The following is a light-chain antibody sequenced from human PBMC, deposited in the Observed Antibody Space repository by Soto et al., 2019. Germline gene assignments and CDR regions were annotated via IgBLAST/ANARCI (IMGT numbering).Light chain of an antibody. V-gene: IGKV3-15*01. CDR1: QSVSDN. Sequence: EIVMTQSAATLSVSPGERATLSCRASQSVSDNLAWYQQKPGQAPRLLMFRTSSRATGFPARFSGSGSGTEFNLTISSLQSEDFGVYYCQQYNNWPRATFGGGTKVDI. J-gene: IGKJ4*01. CDR3: QQYNNWPRAT. CDR2: RTS.